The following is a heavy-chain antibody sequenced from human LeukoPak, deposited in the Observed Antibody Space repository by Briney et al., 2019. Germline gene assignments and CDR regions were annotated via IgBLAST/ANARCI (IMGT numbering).Heavy chain of an antibody. CDR1: GFTFSSYG. D-gene: IGHD3-10*01. Sequence: GGSLRLSCAASGFTFSSYGMHWVRQAPGKGLEWVAVMSYDGSIKYYADSVKGRFTISRDNSKNTLYLQMNSLRAEDTAVYYCARDEQHGELSYWGQGTLVTVSS. J-gene: IGHJ4*02. V-gene: IGHV3-30*03. CDR2: MSYDGSIK. CDR3: ARDEQHGELSY.